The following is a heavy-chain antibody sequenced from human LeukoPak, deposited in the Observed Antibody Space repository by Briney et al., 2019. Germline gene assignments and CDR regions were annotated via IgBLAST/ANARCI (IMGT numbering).Heavy chain of an antibody. Sequence: SETLSLTCTVSGGSTSSYYWTWIRQPPGKGLEWIGYISYSGSTNYNPSLKSRVTISVDTSKNQFSLNLTSVTAADTAVYYCARGYSRSWYQAVVYIWLDPWGQATLVTVSS. D-gene: IGHD6-13*01. V-gene: IGHV4-59*01. CDR1: GGSTSSYY. CDR2: ISYSGST. CDR3: ARGYSRSWYQAVVYIWLDP. J-gene: IGHJ5*02.